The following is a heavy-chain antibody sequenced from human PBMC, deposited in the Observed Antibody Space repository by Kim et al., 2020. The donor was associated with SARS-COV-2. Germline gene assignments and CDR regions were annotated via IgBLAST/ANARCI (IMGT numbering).Heavy chain of an antibody. V-gene: IGHV3-33*01. CDR1: GFTFSSYG. CDR2: IWYDGSNK. CDR3: AREGKGSGAIFGPYYYGMDV. J-gene: IGHJ6*02. Sequence: GGSLRLSCAASGFTFSSYGMHWVRQAPGKGLEWVAVIWYDGSNKYYADSVKGRFTISRDNSKNTLYLQMNSLRAEDTAVYYCAREGKGSGAIFGPYYYGMDVWGHGTTVTVSS. D-gene: IGHD3-3*01.